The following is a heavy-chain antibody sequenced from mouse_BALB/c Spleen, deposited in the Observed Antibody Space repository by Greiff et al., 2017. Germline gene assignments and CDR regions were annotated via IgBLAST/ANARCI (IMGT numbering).Heavy chain of an antibody. CDR3: ARKRVTTATGARDY. D-gene: IGHD1-2*01. CDR1: GFNIKDYY. CDR2: IDPENGNT. J-gene: IGHJ4*01. Sequence: EVQLQQSGAELVRPGALVKLSCKASGFNIKDYYMHWVKQRPEQGLEWIGWIDPENGNTIYDPKFQGKASITADTSSNTAYLQLSSLTSEDTAVYYCARKRVTTATGARDYWGQGTSVTVSS. V-gene: IGHV14-1*02.